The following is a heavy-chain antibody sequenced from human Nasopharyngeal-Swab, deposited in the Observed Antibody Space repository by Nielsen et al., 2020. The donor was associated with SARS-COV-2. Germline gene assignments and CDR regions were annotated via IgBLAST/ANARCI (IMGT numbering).Heavy chain of an antibody. CDR3: ARPARTTTYYDSSGYHDGFDY. CDR2: IYPGDSDT. D-gene: IGHD3-22*01. Sequence: KVSCKGSGYSFTSYWIGWVRQMPGKGLERMGIIYPGDSDTRYSPSFQGQVTISADKSISTAYLQWSSLKASDTAMYYCARPARTTTYYDSSGYHDGFDYWGQGTLVTVSS. J-gene: IGHJ4*02. V-gene: IGHV5-51*01. CDR1: GYSFTSYW.